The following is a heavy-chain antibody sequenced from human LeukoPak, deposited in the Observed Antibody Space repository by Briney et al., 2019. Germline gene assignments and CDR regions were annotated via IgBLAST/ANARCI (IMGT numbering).Heavy chain of an antibody. CDR1: GGTFCSYA. J-gene: IGHJ5*02. CDR3: ASVLSGIAVAGSFDP. CDR2: IIPILGIA. D-gene: IGHD6-19*01. Sequence: ASVKLSFSASGGTFCSYAISWVRQAPGQGLEWMGRIIPILGIANYAQKFQGRVTITADKSTSTAYIELSSLRSEDTAVYYCASVLSGIAVAGSFDPWGPGNGVTVSS. V-gene: IGHV1-69*04.